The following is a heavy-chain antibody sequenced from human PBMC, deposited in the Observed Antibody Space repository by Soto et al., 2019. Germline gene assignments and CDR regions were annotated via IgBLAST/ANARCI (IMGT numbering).Heavy chain of an antibody. CDR3: ARVEVATIFIGYYYGMDV. D-gene: IGHD5-12*01. Sequence: GGSLRLSCAASGFTFGTYGMHWVRQAPGKGLEWVALIWYDGSIKNYADSVKGRFTISRDNSKNTLYLQMNSLRAEDTAVYYCARVEVATIFIGYYYGMDVWGQGTTVTVS. CDR2: IWYDGSIK. CDR1: GFTFGTYG. V-gene: IGHV3-30*02. J-gene: IGHJ6*02.